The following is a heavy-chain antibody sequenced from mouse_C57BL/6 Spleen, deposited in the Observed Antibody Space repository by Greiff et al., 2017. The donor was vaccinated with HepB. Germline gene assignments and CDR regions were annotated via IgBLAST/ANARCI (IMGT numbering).Heavy chain of an antibody. J-gene: IGHJ1*03. CDR2: IDPETGGT. D-gene: IGHD1-1*01. CDR1: GYTFTDYE. CDR3: TRSHYYGSSHWYFDV. V-gene: IGHV1-15*01. Sequence: VKLMESGAELVRPGASVTLSCKASGYTFTDYEMHWVKQTPVHGLEWIGAIDPETGGTAYNQKFKGKAILTADKSSSTAYMELRSLTSEDSAVYYCTRSHYYGSSHWYFDVWGTGTTVTVSS.